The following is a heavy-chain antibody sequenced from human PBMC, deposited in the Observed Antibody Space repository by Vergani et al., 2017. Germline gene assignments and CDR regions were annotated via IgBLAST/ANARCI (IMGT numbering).Heavy chain of an antibody. D-gene: IGHD6-13*01. CDR2: IYYSGST. J-gene: IGHJ6*03. CDR1: GSSIRSTFYY. Sequence: QLQLQESDPGLVKPSETLSLTCTVSGSSIRSTFYYWGWIRQPPGKGLEWIGTIYYSGSTYYNPSLKSRVTISLDTSKNQFALKLNSVTAADTAVYYCARHKEQLVLGNYYYYYYMDVWGKGTTVTVSS. CDR3: ARHKEQLVLGNYYYYYYMDV. V-gene: IGHV4-39*01.